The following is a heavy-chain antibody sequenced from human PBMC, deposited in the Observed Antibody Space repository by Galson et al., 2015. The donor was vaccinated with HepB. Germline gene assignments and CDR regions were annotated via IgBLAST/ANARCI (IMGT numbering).Heavy chain of an antibody. CDR1: GGTFSSYA. J-gene: IGHJ6*02. D-gene: IGHD2-2*01. CDR3: ASKRREVDHYYYGMDV. Sequence: SVKVSCKASGGTFSSYAISWVRQAPGQGLEWMGGIIPIFGTANYAQKFQGRVTITADESTSTAYMELSSLRSEDTAVYYCASKRREVDHYYYGMDVWGQGTTVTVSS. CDR2: IIPIFGTA. V-gene: IGHV1-69*13.